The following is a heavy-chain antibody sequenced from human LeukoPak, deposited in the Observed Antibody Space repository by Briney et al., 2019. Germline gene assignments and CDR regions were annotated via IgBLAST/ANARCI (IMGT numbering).Heavy chain of an antibody. V-gene: IGHV1-2*02. CDR1: GYTFTGYY. J-gene: IGHJ4*02. D-gene: IGHD4-23*01. CDR2: INPNSGGT. CDR3: ARALYGGGGFDY. Sequence: ASVKVSCKASGYTFTGYYMHWVRQAPGQGLEWMGWINPNSGGTNYAQKFQGRVTMTRDTSISTASVELSRLRSDDTAVYYCARALYGGGGFDYWGQGTLVTVSS.